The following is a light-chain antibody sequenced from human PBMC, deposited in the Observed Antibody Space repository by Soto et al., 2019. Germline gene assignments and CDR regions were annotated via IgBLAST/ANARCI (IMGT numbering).Light chain of an antibody. CDR3: QSYDSSLSGWV. CDR2: GNS. CDR1: SSNIGAGYD. Sequence: QLVLTQPPSLSGAPGQRVTIPCTGSSSNIGAGYDVHWYQQLPGTAPKVLIYGNSDRPSGVPDRFTGSKSGTSASLGITGLQTEDEADYYCQSYDSSLSGWVFGGGTKVTV. J-gene: IGLJ3*02. V-gene: IGLV1-40*01.